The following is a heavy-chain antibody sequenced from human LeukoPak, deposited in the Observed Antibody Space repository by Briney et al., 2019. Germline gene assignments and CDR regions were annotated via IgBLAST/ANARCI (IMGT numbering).Heavy chain of an antibody. CDR3: ARVGIVGATTLVY. D-gene: IGHD1-26*01. V-gene: IGHV1-69*13. CDR1: GGTFSSYA. J-gene: IGHJ4*02. Sequence: GASVTVSCKASGGTFSSYAISWVRQAPGQGLEWMGGIIPIFGTANYAQKFQGRVTVTADESTSTAYMELSGLRSEDTAVYYCARVGIVGATTLVYWGQGTLVTVSS. CDR2: IIPIFGTA.